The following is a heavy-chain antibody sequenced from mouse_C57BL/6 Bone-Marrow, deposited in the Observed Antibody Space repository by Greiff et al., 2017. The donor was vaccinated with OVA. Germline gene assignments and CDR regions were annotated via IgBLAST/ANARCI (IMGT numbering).Heavy chain of an antibody. CDR2: ISSGGSYT. J-gene: IGHJ2*01. Sequence: EVQGVESGGDLVKPGGSLKLSCAASGFTFSSYGMSWVRQTPDKRLEWVATISSGGSYTYYPDSVKGRFTISRDNAKNTLYLQMSSLKSEDTAMYYCARPYGNYVAFFDYWGQGTTLTVSS. CDR1: GFTFSSYG. CDR3: ARPYGNYVAFFDY. V-gene: IGHV5-6*01. D-gene: IGHD2-1*01.